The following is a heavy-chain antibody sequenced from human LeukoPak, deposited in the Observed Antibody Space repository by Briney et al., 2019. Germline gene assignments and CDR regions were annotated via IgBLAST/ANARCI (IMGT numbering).Heavy chain of an antibody. CDR1: GFTVSSNY. J-gene: IGHJ4*02. D-gene: IGHD6-6*01. V-gene: IGHV3-53*04. CDR2: IYSGGST. Sequence: GGSLRLSCAASGFTVSSNYMSWVRQAPGKGLEWASVIYSGGSTYYADSVKGRFTISRHNSKNTLYLQMNSLRAEDTAVYYCASLGLEYSSSSRGYWGQGTLVTASS. CDR3: ASLGLEYSSSSRGY.